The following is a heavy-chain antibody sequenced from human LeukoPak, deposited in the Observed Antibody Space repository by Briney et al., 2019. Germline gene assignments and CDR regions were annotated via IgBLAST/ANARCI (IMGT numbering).Heavy chain of an antibody. CDR2: IKQDGSEK. CDR3: ASQNWSYARARYFDY. Sequence: GGSLRLSCAASGFTFSSYWMSWVRQAPGKGLEWVANIKQDGSEKYYVDSVKGRFTISRDNAKNSLYLQMNSLRAEDTAVYYCASQNWSYARARYFDYWGQGTLVTVSS. J-gene: IGHJ4*02. V-gene: IGHV3-7*01. D-gene: IGHD1-7*01. CDR1: GFTFSSYW.